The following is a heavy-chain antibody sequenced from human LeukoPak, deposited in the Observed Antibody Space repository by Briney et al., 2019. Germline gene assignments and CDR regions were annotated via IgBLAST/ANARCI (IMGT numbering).Heavy chain of an antibody. CDR2: IWYDGSNK. J-gene: IGHJ3*02. D-gene: IGHD2-21*02. CDR1: GFTFSSCG. Sequence: GRSLRLSCAASGFTFSSCGMHWVRQAPGKGLEWVAVIWYDGSNKYYADSVKGRFTISRDNSKNTLYLQMNSLRAEDTAVYYCARDQVDVWSLAYCGGDCYPDAFDIWGQGTMVTVSS. V-gene: IGHV3-33*01. CDR3: ARDQVDVWSLAYCGGDCYPDAFDI.